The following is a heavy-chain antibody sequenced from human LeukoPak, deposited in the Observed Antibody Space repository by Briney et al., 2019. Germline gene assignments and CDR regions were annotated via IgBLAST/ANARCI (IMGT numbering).Heavy chain of an antibody. Sequence: PSETLSLTFTVSGGSISSYYWSWIRQPPGKGLEWIGYIYYSGSTNYNPSLKSRVTISVDTSKNQFSLKLSSVTAADTAVYYCARQVVAAPNWFDPWGQGTLVTISS. J-gene: IGHJ5*02. V-gene: IGHV4-59*08. CDR1: GGSISSYY. CDR2: IYYSGST. CDR3: ARQVVAAPNWFDP. D-gene: IGHD2-15*01.